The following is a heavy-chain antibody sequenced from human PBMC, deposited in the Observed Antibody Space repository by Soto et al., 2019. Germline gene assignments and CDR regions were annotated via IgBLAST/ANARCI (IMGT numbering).Heavy chain of an antibody. V-gene: IGHV4-39*01. Sequence: QMQLQESGPGLVKPSETLSLTCTVSGGSITSSNDCWGWTRQPPGEGLEWIACVSHSGKTSYNPSLKSRVTVSLDASKNQFSLKLSSVTAADTAVYYCARQPALDYWGQGTLVTVSS. CDR3: ARQPALDY. CDR1: GGSITSSNDC. J-gene: IGHJ4*02. CDR2: VSHSGKT.